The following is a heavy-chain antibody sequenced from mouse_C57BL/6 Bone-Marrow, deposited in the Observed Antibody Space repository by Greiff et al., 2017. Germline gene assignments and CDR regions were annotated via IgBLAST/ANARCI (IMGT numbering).Heavy chain of an antibody. V-gene: IGHV1-69*01. CDR3: ARPLRGAMDY. J-gene: IGHJ4*01. Sequence: VQLQQPGAELVMPGASVKLSCKASGYTFTSYWMHWVKQRPGQGLEWIGEIDPSDSYTNYNQKFKGKSTLTVDKSSSTAYMQLSSLTSEDSAVYYCARPLRGAMDYWGQGTSVTVSS. CDR2: IDPSDSYT. CDR1: GYTFTSYW.